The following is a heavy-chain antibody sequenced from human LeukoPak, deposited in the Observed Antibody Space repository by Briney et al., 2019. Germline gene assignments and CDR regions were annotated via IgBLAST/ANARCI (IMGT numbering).Heavy chain of an antibody. CDR1: GGSFSGYY. Sequence: PSETLSLTCAVYGGSFSGYYWSWIRQPPGKGLEWIGSIYYSGSTYYNPSLKSRVTISVDTSKNQFSLKLSSVTAADTAVYYCATFFYYYDSSRSDYWGQGTLVTVSS. V-gene: IGHV4-34*01. J-gene: IGHJ4*02. CDR3: ATFFYYYDSSRSDY. D-gene: IGHD3-22*01. CDR2: IYYSGST.